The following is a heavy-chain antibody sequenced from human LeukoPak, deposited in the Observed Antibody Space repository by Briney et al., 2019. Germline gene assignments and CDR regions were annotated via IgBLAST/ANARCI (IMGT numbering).Heavy chain of an antibody. V-gene: IGHV1-2*02. Sequence: ASVKVSCKAYGYTFIGYYVHWVRQAPGQGLEWMGWVNPNSGGTNYAQKFQDGVTMTRDTSISTAYMEMTWLRSDDTAVYYCARVREYYYGSGSPWWFDPWGQGTLVTVSS. CDR3: ARVREYYYGSGSPWWFDP. CDR1: GYTFIGYY. D-gene: IGHD3-10*01. J-gene: IGHJ5*02. CDR2: VNPNSGGT.